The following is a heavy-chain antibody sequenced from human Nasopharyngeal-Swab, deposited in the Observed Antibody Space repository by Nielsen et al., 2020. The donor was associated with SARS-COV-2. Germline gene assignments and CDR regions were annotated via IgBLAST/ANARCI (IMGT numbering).Heavy chain of an antibody. Sequence: ASVKVSCKTSGYTFNNYDITWVRQAPGQGLEWMGRISAFNGDTNYAQNLQGRVTMTTDTSTRTAYMELRSLRSDDTAVYYCARGESGSYSAYWGQGTLVTVSS. J-gene: IGHJ4*02. CDR2: ISAFNGDT. CDR3: ARGESGSYSAY. D-gene: IGHD1-26*01. CDR1: GYTFNNYD. V-gene: IGHV1-18*01.